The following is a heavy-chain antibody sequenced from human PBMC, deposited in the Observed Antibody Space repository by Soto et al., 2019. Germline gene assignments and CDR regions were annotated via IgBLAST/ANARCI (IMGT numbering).Heavy chain of an antibody. CDR1: GGTFSSYT. CDR2: LIPILGIA. CDR3: ARAYSSGWYTAYIAWDGWYFDY. Sequence: QVQLVQSGAEVKKPGSSVKVSCKASGGTFSSYTISWVRQAPGQGLEWMGRLIPILGIANYAQKFQGRVTITANKSRTIAYLALSSPRSEDTAVYCCARAYSSGWYTAYIAWDGWYFDYWGQGTLVTVSS. J-gene: IGHJ4*02. V-gene: IGHV1-69*02. D-gene: IGHD6-13*01.